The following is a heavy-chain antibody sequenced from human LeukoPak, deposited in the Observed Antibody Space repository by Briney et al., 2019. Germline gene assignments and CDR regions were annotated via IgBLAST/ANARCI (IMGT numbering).Heavy chain of an antibody. CDR1: GGSISSDDYY. V-gene: IGHV4-61*08. CDR3: ARSRITIFGVEDY. J-gene: IGHJ4*02. Sequence: PSETLSLTCTVSGGSISSDDYYWNWIRQPPGKGLEWIGYIYCSGSTNYNPSLKSRVTISVDTSKNQFSLKLSSVTAADTAVYYCARSRITIFGVEDYWGQGTLVTVSS. CDR2: IYCSGST. D-gene: IGHD3-3*01.